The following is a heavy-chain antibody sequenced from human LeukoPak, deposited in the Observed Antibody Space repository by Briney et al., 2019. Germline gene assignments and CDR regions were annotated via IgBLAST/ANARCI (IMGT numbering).Heavy chain of an antibody. CDR2: IYYSGST. CDR3: ARDREQKYFDWLLPFDP. J-gene: IGHJ5*02. Sequence: SETLSLTCTVSGGSISSSSYYWGWIRQPPGKGLEWIGSIYYSGSTNYNPSLKSRVTMSVGTSKNQFSLKLSSVTAADTAVYYCARDREQKYFDWLLPFDPWGQGTLVTVSS. CDR1: GGSISSSSYY. V-gene: IGHV4-39*07. D-gene: IGHD3-9*01.